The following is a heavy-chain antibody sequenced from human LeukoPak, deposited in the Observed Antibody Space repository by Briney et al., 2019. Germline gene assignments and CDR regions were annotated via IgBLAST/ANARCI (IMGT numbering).Heavy chain of an antibody. V-gene: IGHV1-46*01. Sequence: VASVKVSCKASGYTFTTYYMHWVRQAPGQGLEWMGIINPSGGSTSYAQKFQGRVTMTRDTPTSTVYMELSSLRSEDTAVYYCARVDMRFGELLRPFDYWGQGTLVTVSS. D-gene: IGHD3-10*01. CDR1: GYTFTTYY. CDR2: INPSGGST. J-gene: IGHJ4*02. CDR3: ARVDMRFGELLRPFDY.